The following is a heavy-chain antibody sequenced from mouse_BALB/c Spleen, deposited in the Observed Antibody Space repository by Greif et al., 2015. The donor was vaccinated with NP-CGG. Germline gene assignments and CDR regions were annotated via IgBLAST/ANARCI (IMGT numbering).Heavy chain of an antibody. CDR2: INPGSGGT. CDR1: GYAFTNYL. Sequence: VQLQQSGAELVRPGTSVKVSCKASGYAFTNYLIEWVKQRPGQGLEWIGVINPGSGGTNYNEKFRGKATLTADKSSSTAYMQLSSLTSDDSAVYFCARSGDGYSLGAMDYWGQGTSVTVSS. CDR3: ARSGDGYSLGAMDY. J-gene: IGHJ4*01. D-gene: IGHD2-3*01. V-gene: IGHV1-54*01.